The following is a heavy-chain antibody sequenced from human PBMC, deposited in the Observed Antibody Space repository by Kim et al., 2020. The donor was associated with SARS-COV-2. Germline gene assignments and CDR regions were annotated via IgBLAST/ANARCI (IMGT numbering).Heavy chain of an antibody. CDR3: AKSLRSLAYGSGPYNAMDV. D-gene: IGHD3-10*01. V-gene: IGHV1-46*01. CDR2: INPFSGDT. Sequence: ASVKVSCKASGYTFSTDYLHWVRQAPGQGLEWVGIINPFSGDTNYARRFQGRVIVTRDRSTSTVYMDLSSLTSEDTAVYYCAKSLRSLAYGSGPYNAMDVWGEGTTVIVSS. CDR1: GYTFSTDY. J-gene: IGHJ6*01.